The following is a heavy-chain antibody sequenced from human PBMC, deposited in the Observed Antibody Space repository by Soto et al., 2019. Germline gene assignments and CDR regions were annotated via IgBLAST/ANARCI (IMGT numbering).Heavy chain of an antibody. J-gene: IGHJ3*02. D-gene: IGHD3-9*01. CDR3: AAAYYDILTGYPWVPDAFDI. CDR1: GFTFTSSA. V-gene: IGHV1-58*01. Sequence: ASVKVSCKASGFTFTSSAVQWVRQARGQRLEWIGWIVVGSGNTNYAQKFQERVTITRDMSTSTAYMELSSLRSEDTAVYYCAAAYYDILTGYPWVPDAFDIWGQGTMVTVSS. CDR2: IVVGSGNT.